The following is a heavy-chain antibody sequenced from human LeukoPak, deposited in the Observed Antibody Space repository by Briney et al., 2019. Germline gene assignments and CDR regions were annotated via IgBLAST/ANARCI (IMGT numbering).Heavy chain of an antibody. CDR3: ARRAPYGSGSYFPNFDY. CDR1: GFTFSSYS. Sequence: GGSLRLSCAASGFTFSSYSMNWVRQAPGKGLEWVSYISSTTITIYYADSVKGRFTVSRDNAKNSLYLQMNSLRAEDTAVYYCARRAPYGSGSYFPNFDYWGQGTLVTVSS. CDR2: ISSTTITI. D-gene: IGHD3-10*01. V-gene: IGHV3-48*04. J-gene: IGHJ4*02.